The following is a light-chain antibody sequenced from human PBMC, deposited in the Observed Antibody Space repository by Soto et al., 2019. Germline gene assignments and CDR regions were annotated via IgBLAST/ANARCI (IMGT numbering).Light chain of an antibody. CDR1: QNINNRH. CDR3: QQFGGSPGFT. CDR2: AAS. J-gene: IGKJ3*01. Sequence: EIVLTQSPGTLPLPPGERTTLSCRASQNINNRHLAWYQQKPGQAPRLLINAASSRATGIPDRLSGSGSGSDFTLAISGLEPEDVAVYYCQQFGGSPGFTFGPGAKVDIK. V-gene: IGKV3-20*01.